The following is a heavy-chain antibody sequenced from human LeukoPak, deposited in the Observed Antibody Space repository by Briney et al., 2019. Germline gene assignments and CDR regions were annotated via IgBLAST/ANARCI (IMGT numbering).Heavy chain of an antibody. J-gene: IGHJ4*02. CDR3: AAGAYYDSSGYYS. Sequence: SVKVSCKASGFTFTSSAVQWVRQARGQRLEWIGWTVVGSGNTNYAKKFQERVTITRDMSTSTAYMELSSLRSEDTAVYYCAAGAYYDSSGYYSWGQGTLVTVSS. CDR2: TVVGSGNT. D-gene: IGHD3-22*01. CDR1: GFTFTSSA. V-gene: IGHV1-58*01.